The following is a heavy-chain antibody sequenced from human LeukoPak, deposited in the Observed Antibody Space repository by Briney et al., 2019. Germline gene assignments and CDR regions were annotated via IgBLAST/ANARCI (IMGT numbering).Heavy chain of an antibody. D-gene: IGHD3-22*01. CDR2: ISAYNGNT. J-gene: IGHJ4*02. CDR3: AGAPRQYYYDSSGYHY. CDR1: GYTFTSYG. Sequence: ASVKVSCKASGYTFTSYGISWVRQAPGQGLEWMGWISAYNGNTNYAQKLQGRVTMTTDTSTSTAYMELRSLRSDDTAVYYCAGAPRQYYYDSSGYHYWGQGTLVTVSS. V-gene: IGHV1-18*01.